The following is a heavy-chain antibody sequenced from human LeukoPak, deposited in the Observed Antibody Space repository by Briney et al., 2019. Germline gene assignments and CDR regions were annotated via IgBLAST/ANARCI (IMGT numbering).Heavy chain of an antibody. CDR3: ARDRSSPPDS. V-gene: IGHV3-21*01. CDR2: ISSSSGSI. CDR1: GFTFSSFR. J-gene: IGHJ4*02. D-gene: IGHD6-19*01. Sequence: GGSLRLSCAASGFTFSSFRMNWVRQAPGKGLEWVSSISSSSGSIYYADSVKGRFTISRDNAKNSLYLQMNSLRAEDTAVYYCARDRSSPPDSWGQGTLVTVSS.